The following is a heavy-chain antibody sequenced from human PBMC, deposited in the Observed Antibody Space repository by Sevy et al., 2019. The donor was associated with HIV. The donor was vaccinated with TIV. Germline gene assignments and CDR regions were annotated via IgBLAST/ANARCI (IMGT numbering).Heavy chain of an antibody. D-gene: IGHD2-15*01. CDR1: EFTFSYYG. Sequence: GGSLRLSCVGSEFTFSYYGMHWVRQAPGKGLEWVVAIWYDGSNKYYAYSVKGRFTISKDNSKNTLYLQMNSLRAEDTAVYYCAKDTRDCSGGTCYSAPLYNWFDPWGQGTLVTVSS. J-gene: IGHJ5*02. V-gene: IGHV3-33*03. CDR3: AKDTRDCSGGTCYSAPLYNWFDP. CDR2: IWYDGSNK.